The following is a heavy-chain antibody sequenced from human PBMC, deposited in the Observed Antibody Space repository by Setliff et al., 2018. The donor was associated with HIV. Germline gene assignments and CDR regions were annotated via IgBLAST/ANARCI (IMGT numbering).Heavy chain of an antibody. Sequence: ASVKVSCKASGHTFTNVDIHWLRRATGQGLVWMGWMNPNTGVSGYALKFQARVTMTRDTSISTAYMELSSLTSEDTAVYYCARGKGVGGVVITGGLDVWGKGTTVT. V-gene: IGHV1-8*01. J-gene: IGHJ6*03. CDR3: ARGKGVGGVVITGGLDV. CDR2: MNPNTGVS. D-gene: IGHD3-10*01. CDR1: GHTFTNVD.